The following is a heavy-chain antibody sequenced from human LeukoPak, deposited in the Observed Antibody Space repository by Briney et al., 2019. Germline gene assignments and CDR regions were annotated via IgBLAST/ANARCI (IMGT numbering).Heavy chain of an antibody. CDR2: VNVYNGNT. CDR3: ARERGDGKIAAAGTYYYYYGMDV. V-gene: IGHV1-2*04. CDR1: GYTFTSNV. Sequence: ASVKVSCKASGYTFTSNVITWVRQAPGQGLEWIGWVNVYNGNTNYAQKFQGWVTMTRDTSISTAYMELSRLRSDDTAVYYCARERGDGKIAAAGTYYYYYGMDVWGQGTTVTVSS. J-gene: IGHJ6*02. D-gene: IGHD6-13*01.